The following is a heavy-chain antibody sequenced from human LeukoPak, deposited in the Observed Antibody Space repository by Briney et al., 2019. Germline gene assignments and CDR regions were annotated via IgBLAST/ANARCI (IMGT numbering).Heavy chain of an antibody. CDR1: GYTFTGYY. J-gene: IGHJ3*02. CDR3: ARGFELVEMASPTPGPNAFDI. D-gene: IGHD5-24*01. V-gene: IGHV1-2*02. Sequence: ASVKVSCKTSGYTFTGYYMHWVRQAPGQGLEWMGWINPNSGGTNYAQKFQGRVTMTRDTSISTAYMELSRLRSDDTAVYYCARGFELVEMASPTPGPNAFDIWGQGTMVTVSS. CDR2: INPNSGGT.